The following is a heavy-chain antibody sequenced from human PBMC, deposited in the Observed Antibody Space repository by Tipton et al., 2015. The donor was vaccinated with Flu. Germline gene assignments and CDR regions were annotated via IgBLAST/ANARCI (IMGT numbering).Heavy chain of an antibody. CDR3: ARVRSVAATLNDAFDI. V-gene: IGHV1-2*06. CDR1: GYTFTGYY. J-gene: IGHJ3*02. Sequence: QVQLVQSGAEVKKPGASVKVSCKAYGYTFTGYYIHWVRQAPGQGFEWMGRINPNSGGTNYAQKFQGRVTMTRDTSISTAYMELSRLRSDDTAVYSCARVRSVAATLNDAFDIWGQGTMVTVSS. D-gene: IGHD2-15*01. CDR2: INPNSGGT.